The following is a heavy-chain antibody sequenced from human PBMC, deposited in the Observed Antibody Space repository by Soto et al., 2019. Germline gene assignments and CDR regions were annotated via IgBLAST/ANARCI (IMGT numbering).Heavy chain of an antibody. V-gene: IGHV4-59*08. CDR1: GGSIRGYY. CDR2: LYYSGTT. D-gene: IGHD3-22*01. CDR3: ARRIEVAAADGVGYYHYLDV. Sequence: SETLSLTCTVSGGSIRGYYWSWIRQPPGKGLEWIGYLYYSGTTNYNPSLKSRLTISVDTSKNQFSLKLSSVTAADTAVYYCARRIEVAAADGVGYYHYLDVWGKGTSVTVSS. J-gene: IGHJ6*03.